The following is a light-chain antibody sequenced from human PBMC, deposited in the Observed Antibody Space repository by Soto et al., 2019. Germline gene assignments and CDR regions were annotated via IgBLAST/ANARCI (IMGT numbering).Light chain of an antibody. CDR2: EVS. J-gene: IGLJ1*01. CDR3: NSYTSSNTYV. CDR1: SSDVGSYNR. Sequence: QSVLTQPPSVSGSPGQSVTISCTGTSSDVGSYNRVSWYQQPPGTAPKLMIYEVSNRPSGVPDRFSGSKSGNTASLTISGLQPEDEADYYCNSYTSSNTYVFGTGNKLTVL. V-gene: IGLV2-18*02.